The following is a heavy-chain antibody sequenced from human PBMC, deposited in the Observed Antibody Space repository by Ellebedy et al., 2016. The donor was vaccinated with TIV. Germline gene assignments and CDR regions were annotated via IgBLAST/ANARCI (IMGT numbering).Heavy chain of an antibody. J-gene: IGHJ4*02. CDR3: ARDMVQGMVARYLWFDY. CDR2: ISAYTGDT. D-gene: IGHD1-26*01. V-gene: IGHV1-18*04. Sequence: ASVKVSCKASGYTLRSYSMSWVRQAPGQGLEWMGWISAYTGDTNYAQNFQGRVTMTTDTSTSTAYMELRSLRSDDTAIYYCARDMVQGMVARYLWFDYWGQGTLVTVSS. CDR1: GYTLRSYS.